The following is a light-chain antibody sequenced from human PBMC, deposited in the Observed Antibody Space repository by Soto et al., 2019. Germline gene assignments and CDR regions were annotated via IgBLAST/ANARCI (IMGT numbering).Light chain of an antibody. CDR1: SSDVGGYNY. CDR3: SSYTSSSTLDV. Sequence: QSVLTQPASVSGSPGQSITISCTGTSSDVGGYNYVSWYQQHPGKAPKLMMYDVSNRPSGVSNRFSGSKSGNTASLTISGLQAEDEADYYCSSYTSSSTLDVFGTGTKVTVL. J-gene: IGLJ1*01. CDR2: DVS. V-gene: IGLV2-14*01.